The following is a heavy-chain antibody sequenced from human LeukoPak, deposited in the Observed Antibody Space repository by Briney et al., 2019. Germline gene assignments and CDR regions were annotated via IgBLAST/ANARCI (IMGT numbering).Heavy chain of an antibody. Sequence: GRPLRLSCAASGFTFDDYAMHWVRQAPGKGLEWVSGISWNSGSIGYADSVKGRFTISRDNAKNSLYLQMNSLRAEDTALYYCAKAPGCSSSSRGYYYYYMDVWGKGTTVTVSS. D-gene: IGHD6-6*01. CDR2: ISWNSGSI. CDR3: AKAPGCSSSSRGYYYYYMDV. V-gene: IGHV3-9*01. CDR1: GFTFDDYA. J-gene: IGHJ6*03.